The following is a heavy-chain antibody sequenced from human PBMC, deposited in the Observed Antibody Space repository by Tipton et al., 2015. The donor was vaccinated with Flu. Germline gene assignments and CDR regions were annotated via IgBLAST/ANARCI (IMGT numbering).Heavy chain of an antibody. CDR2: IYYNGNS. Sequence: TLSLTCTISGGSMTNFYWSWIRQPPGKGLEWIGWIYYNGNSNYNPSLNSRVTMSVDTSTNQFSLMLKSVTAADTALYYCARLSYYDVDLKNFYFDYWGQGALVTVSS. J-gene: IGHJ4*02. V-gene: IGHV4-59*08. CDR3: ARLSYYDVDLKNFYFDY. D-gene: IGHD3-10*02. CDR1: GGSMTNFY.